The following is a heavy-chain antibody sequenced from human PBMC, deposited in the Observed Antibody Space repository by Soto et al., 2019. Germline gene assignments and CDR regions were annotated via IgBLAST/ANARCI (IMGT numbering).Heavy chain of an antibody. CDR3: AKITSATDAFDI. CDR1: GGSISSYY. D-gene: IGHD1-1*01. Sequence: SETLSLTCTASGGSISSYYWSWIRQPPGKGLEWIGYIYYSGSTNYNPSLKSRVTISVDTSKNQFSLKLSSVTAADTAVYYCAKITSATDAFDIWGQVTRVTVSS. CDR2: IYYSGST. V-gene: IGHV4-59*01. J-gene: IGHJ3*02.